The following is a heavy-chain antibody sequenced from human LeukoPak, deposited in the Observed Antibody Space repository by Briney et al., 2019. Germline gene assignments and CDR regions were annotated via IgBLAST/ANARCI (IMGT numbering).Heavy chain of an antibody. J-gene: IGHJ3*02. D-gene: IGHD6-6*01. Sequence: PGGSLRLSCAASGFTFSSYAMHWVRQAPGKGLEYVSAISSNGGSTYYANSVKGRFTISRDTSNNTLYLQMGSLRAEDMAVYYCEGDSSSQDDAFDIWGQGTMVTVSS. CDR2: ISSNGGST. V-gene: IGHV3-64*01. CDR1: GFTFSSYA. CDR3: EGDSSSQDDAFDI.